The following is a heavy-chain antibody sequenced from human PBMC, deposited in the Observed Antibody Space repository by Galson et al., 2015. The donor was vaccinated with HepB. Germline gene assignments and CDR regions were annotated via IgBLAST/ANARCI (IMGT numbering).Heavy chain of an antibody. J-gene: IGHJ4*02. CDR1: GYTFTGYW. CDR2: INPKSGDA. CDR3: ATPDGYDSRGNIFDY. V-gene: IGHV1-2*02. Sequence: SVKVSCKASGYTFTGYWIHWVRQAPGQGLEWMGWINPKSGDANYAQRFQGRVTMTRDTSISTTYMELSRLRSDDTAVYYCATPDGYDSRGNIFDYWGEGTLVTVSA. D-gene: IGHD6-19*01.